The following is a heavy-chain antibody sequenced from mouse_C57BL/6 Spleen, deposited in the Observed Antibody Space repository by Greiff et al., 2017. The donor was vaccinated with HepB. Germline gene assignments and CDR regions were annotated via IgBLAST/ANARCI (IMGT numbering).Heavy chain of an antibody. CDR3: TRDESYKGAY. Sequence: EVKLMESGEGLVKPGGSLKLSCAASGFTFSSYAMSWVRQTPEKRLEWVAYISSGGDYIYYADTVKGRFTISRDNARNTLYLQMSSLKSEDTAMYYCTRDESYKGAYWGQGTLVTVSA. V-gene: IGHV5-9-1*02. CDR2: ISSGGDYI. CDR1: GFTFSSYA. J-gene: IGHJ3*01. D-gene: IGHD1-1*01.